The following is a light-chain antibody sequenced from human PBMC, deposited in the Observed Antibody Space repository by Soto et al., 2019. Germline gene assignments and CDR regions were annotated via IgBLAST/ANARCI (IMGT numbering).Light chain of an antibody. J-gene: IGKJ4*01. CDR1: QSLLHRNGYNY. V-gene: IGKV2-28*01. CDR3: IQTLQTPLT. CDR2: LGS. Sequence: DIVMTQSPLSLPVTPGEPASISCMSSQSLLHRNGYNYLDWYLQKPGQSPQLLIYLGSNRASGVPDRFSGSGSGTDFTLKISRVEAEDFGVYYCIQTLQTPLTFGGGTKVDIK.